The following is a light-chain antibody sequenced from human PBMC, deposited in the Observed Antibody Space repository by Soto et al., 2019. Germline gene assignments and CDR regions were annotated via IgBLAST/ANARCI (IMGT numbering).Light chain of an antibody. Sequence: EIVLTQSPATLSSFPGDRVTLSCRASQYINTRLAWYQHRPGQAPRLLIYQTSIRAAGIPARFSASGSGTDLTITISDVQPEDFALYYCHQRQSWPRTFGQGTKVDI. CDR2: QTS. CDR1: QYINTR. CDR3: HQRQSWPRT. J-gene: IGKJ1*01. V-gene: IGKV3-11*01.